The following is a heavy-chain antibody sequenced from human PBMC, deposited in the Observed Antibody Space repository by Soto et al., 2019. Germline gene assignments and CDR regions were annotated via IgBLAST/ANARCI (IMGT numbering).Heavy chain of an antibody. V-gene: IGHV1-18*04. Sequence: ASVKVSCKASGYTFTSYGISWVRQAPGQGLEGMGWISAYNGNTNYAQKLQGRVTMTTDTSTSTAYMELRSLRSDDTAVYYCANTITMVRGVLIPYYYYGMDVWGQGTTVTVSS. J-gene: IGHJ6*02. D-gene: IGHD3-10*01. CDR1: GYTFTSYG. CDR2: ISAYNGNT. CDR3: ANTITMVRGVLIPYYYYGMDV.